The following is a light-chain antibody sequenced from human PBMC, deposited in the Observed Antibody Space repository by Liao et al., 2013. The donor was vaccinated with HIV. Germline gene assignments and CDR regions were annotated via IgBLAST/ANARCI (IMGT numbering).Light chain of an antibody. CDR2: DDD. CDR3: QAWDSTTAV. V-gene: IGLV3-1*01. Sequence: SYELTQPPSVSVSPGQTASITCSGDKLGDEYASWYQQKPGQSPVLVIYDDDKRPSGIPERFSGSNSGNTATLTISGTQAMDEADFYCQAWDSTTAVFGSGTTVTVL. CDR1: KLGDEY. J-gene: IGLJ1*01.